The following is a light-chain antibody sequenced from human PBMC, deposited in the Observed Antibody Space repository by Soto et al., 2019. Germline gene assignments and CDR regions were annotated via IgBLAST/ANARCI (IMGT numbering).Light chain of an antibody. V-gene: IGLV4-69*01. J-gene: IGLJ3*02. Sequence: QAVVTQSPSASASLGASVKLTCTLSSGHSSYAIAWHQQQPEKGPRYLMKLNSDGSHSKGDGIPDRFSGSSSGAERHLTISSLQSEDEADYYCQTWGTGISVFGGGTKLTVL. CDR2: LNSDGSH. CDR3: QTWGTGISV. CDR1: SGHSSYA.